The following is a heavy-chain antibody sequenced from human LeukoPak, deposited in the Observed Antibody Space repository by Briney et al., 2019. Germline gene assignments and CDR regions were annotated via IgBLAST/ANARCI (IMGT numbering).Heavy chain of an antibody. CDR3: ARGNDYGDSSGIWFDP. CDR2: IYSSGST. V-gene: IGHV4-4*07. D-gene: IGHD4-17*01. CDR1: GGSISSYY. Sequence: SETLSLTCSVSGGSISSYYWGWIRQPAGKGLEWIGRIYSSGSTNYNPSLKTRLSMSVDTSKNQFSLKLSSVTAADTAVYYCARGNDYGDSSGIWFDPWGQGTLVTVSS. J-gene: IGHJ5*02.